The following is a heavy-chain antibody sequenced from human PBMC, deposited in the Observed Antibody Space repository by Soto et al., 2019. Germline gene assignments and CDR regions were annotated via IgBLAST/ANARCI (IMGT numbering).Heavy chain of an antibody. D-gene: IGHD4-17*01. V-gene: IGHV4-59*12. J-gene: IGHJ4*02. Sequence: PSETLSLTCTVSGGSISSYYWSWIRQPPGKGLEWIGYIYYSGSTNYNPSLKSRVTISVDTSKNQFSLKLSSVTAADTAVYYCASYLPSTVAFDYWGQGTLVTVSS. CDR3: ASYLPSTVAFDY. CDR1: GGSISSYY. CDR2: IYYSGST.